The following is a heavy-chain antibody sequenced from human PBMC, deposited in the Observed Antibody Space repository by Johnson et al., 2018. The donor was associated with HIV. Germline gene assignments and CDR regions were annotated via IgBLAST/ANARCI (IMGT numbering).Heavy chain of an antibody. D-gene: IGHD6-19*01. CDR1: GFTFSSYD. CDR2: K. J-gene: IGHJ3*02. Sequence: QVQMVESGGGLVQPGGSLRLSCAASGFTFSSYDMHWVRQATGKDKFYAESVKGRFTISRDDSKNTLSVQMNSLRVEDSAVNYCARDFSLVGGWSPFDIWGQGTMVTVSS. V-gene: IGHV3-30*03. CDR3: ARDFSLVGGWSPFDI.